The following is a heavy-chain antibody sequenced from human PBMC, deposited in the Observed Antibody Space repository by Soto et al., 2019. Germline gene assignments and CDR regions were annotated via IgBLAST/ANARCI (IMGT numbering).Heavy chain of an antibody. J-gene: IGHJ4*02. V-gene: IGHV1-69*02. D-gene: IGHD6-19*01. CDR2: IIPILGIA. CDR1: GGTFSSYT. Sequence: QVQLVQSGAEVKKPGSSVKVSCKASGGTFSSYTISWVRQAPGQGLEWMGRIIPILGIANYAQKFQGRVTINADKSTSTPYMEQSSLRSEDTAVYYCARGAGSGSDYWGQGALVTVSS. CDR3: ARGAGSGSDY.